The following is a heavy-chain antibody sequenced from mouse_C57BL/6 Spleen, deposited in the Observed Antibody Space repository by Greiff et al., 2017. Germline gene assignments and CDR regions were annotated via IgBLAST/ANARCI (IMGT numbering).Heavy chain of an antibody. Sequence: EVKLMESGEGLVKPGGSLKLSCAASGFTFSSYAMSWVRQTPEKRLAWVAYISSGGDYIYYADTVKGRFTISRDNARNTLYLQMSSLKSEDTAMYYCTRAKAGFDDWGQGTTRTVSS. V-gene: IGHV5-9-1*02. CDR3: TRAKAGFDD. CDR1: GFTFSSYA. J-gene: IGHJ2*01. CDR2: ISSGGDYI.